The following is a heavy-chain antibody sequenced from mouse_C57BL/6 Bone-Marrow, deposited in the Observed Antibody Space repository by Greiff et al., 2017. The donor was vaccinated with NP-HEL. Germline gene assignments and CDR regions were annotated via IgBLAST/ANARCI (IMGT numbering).Heavy chain of an antibody. CDR3: TRGYYSNYEGWFAY. CDR1: GYTFTDYE. J-gene: IGHJ3*01. D-gene: IGHD2-5*01. Sequence: QVQLQQSGAELVRPGASVTLSCKASGYTFTDYEMHWVKQTPVHGLEWIGAIDPETGGTAYNQKFKGKAILTADKSSSTAYMELRSLTSEDSAVYYCTRGYYSNYEGWFAYWGQGTLVTVSA. CDR2: IDPETGGT. V-gene: IGHV1-15*01.